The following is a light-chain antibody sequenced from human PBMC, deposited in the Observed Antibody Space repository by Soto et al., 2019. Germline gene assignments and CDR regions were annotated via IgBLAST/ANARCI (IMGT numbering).Light chain of an antibody. CDR1: QSVNNY. Sequence: MVLRQTPCPLSVSPGERATLSCRASQSVNNYLAWYQQKPGQAPRLLIYGASNRATGIPDRFSGSGSGTYFTLIISRLEPEDFAVYYCQRYGSSGTFGQGTKVDI. CDR2: GAS. V-gene: IGKV3-20*01. J-gene: IGKJ1*01. CDR3: QRYGSSGT.